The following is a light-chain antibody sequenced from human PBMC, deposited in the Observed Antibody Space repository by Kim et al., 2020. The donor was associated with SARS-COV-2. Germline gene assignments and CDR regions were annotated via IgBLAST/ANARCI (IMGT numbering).Light chain of an antibody. Sequence: QRVTISCSGSDSNIGSNYMYWYQHLPGTAPKLLIYRNNQPPSGVPDRFSGSKSGASASLTISGLRFEDEADYYCATWDDTLSAHWVFGGGTKVTVL. CDR3: ATWDDTLSAHWV. CDR1: DSNIGSNY. CDR2: RNN. J-gene: IGLJ3*02. V-gene: IGLV1-47*01.